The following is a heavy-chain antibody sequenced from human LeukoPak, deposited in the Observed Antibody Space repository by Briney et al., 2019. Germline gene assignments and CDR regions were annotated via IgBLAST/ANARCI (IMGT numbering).Heavy chain of an antibody. Sequence: GSLRLSCAASGFTFSSYGMHWVRQAPGKGLEWVAVISYDGSNKYYADSVKGRFTISRDNSKNTLYLQMNSLRAEDTAVYYCAKDAYGSSWYSGDSWGQGTLVTVSS. D-gene: IGHD6-13*01. CDR2: ISYDGSNK. J-gene: IGHJ4*02. CDR3: AKDAYGSSWYSGDS. V-gene: IGHV3-30*18. CDR1: GFTFSSYG.